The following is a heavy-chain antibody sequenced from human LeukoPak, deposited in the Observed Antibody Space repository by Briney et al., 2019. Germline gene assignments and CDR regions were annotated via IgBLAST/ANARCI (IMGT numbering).Heavy chain of an antibody. CDR3: AREKQWLVERWFDP. CDR1: GFTFSSYW. Sequence: GGSLRLSCAASGFTFSSYWMSWVRQAPGKGLEWVANIYQDGSEKFYVDSVKGRFTIFRDDAKNTLYLQMNSLRAEDTAVYYCAREKQWLVERWFDPWGQGTLVTVSS. V-gene: IGHV3-7*03. CDR2: IYQDGSEK. D-gene: IGHD6-19*01. J-gene: IGHJ5*02.